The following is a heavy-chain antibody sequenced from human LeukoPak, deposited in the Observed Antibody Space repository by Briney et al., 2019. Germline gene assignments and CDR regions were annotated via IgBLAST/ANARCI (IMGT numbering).Heavy chain of an antibody. CDR2: IIPIFGTA. J-gene: IGHJ3*02. Sequence: SVKVSCKASGGTFSSYAISWVRQAPGQGLEWMGGIIPIFGTANYAQKFQGRVTITADKSTSTAYVELRSLRSDDTAVYYCARDVFSYYGSGSPKRDAFDIWGQGTMVTVSS. CDR3: ARDVFSYYGSGSPKRDAFDI. CDR1: GGTFSSYA. V-gene: IGHV1-69*06. D-gene: IGHD3-10*01.